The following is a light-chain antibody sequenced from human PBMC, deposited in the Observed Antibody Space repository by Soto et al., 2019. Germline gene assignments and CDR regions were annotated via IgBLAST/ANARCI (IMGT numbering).Light chain of an antibody. CDR1: SSVVGGYNY. V-gene: IGLV2-14*01. J-gene: IGLJ1*01. CDR3: SSYTSSTPYV. Sequence: AQPSPLSGSPGQSVTNSCPGNSSVVGGYNYVSWYQQHPGKAPKLMIYDVSNRPSGVSNRFSGSKSGNTASLTISGLQAEDEADYYCSSYTSSTPYVFGTGTKVTVL. CDR2: DVS.